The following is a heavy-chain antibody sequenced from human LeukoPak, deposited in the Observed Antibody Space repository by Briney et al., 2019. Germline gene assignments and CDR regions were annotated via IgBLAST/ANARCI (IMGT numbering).Heavy chain of an antibody. CDR3: ARARRDLLAFDL. CDR1: GGSISSHY. CDR2: IFYSGST. J-gene: IGHJ3*01. Sequence: SETLSLTCSVSGGSISSHYWSWLRQPPGKGLEWIGYIFYSGSTNYNPSLKSRVTISVDTSKNQFSLKLSSVTAADTAVYYCARARRDLLAFDLWGQGTMVTVSS. D-gene: IGHD1-26*01. V-gene: IGHV4-59*11.